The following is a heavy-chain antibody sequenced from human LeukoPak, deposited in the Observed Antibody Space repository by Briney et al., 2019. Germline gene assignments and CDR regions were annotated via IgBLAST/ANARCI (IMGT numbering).Heavy chain of an antibody. CDR3: ARRISGDYGNWLDP. D-gene: IGHD4-17*01. Sequence: SETLSLTCTVSDGSISNYYWNWIRQPPGKRLEWIGSVYHSGNTNYNPSLGSRVTMSVDTSKNQFSLKLNSVTATDTAVYYCARRISGDYGNWLDPWGQGTPVTVSS. CDR2: VYHSGNT. J-gene: IGHJ5*02. V-gene: IGHV4-59*01. CDR1: DGSISNYY.